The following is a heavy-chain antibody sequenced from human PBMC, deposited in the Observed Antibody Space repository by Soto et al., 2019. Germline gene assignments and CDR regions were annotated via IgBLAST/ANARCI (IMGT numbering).Heavy chain of an antibody. CDR3: ARGEYSGYDKGFDY. J-gene: IGHJ4*02. D-gene: IGHD5-12*01. Sequence: SETLSLTCTVSGGSISSGGYYWSWIRQHPGKGLEWIGYIYYSGSTYYNPSLKSRVTISVDTSKNQFSLKLSSVTAADTAVYYCARGEYSGYDKGFDYWGQGTLVTVSS. V-gene: IGHV4-31*03. CDR1: GGSISSGGYY. CDR2: IYYSGST.